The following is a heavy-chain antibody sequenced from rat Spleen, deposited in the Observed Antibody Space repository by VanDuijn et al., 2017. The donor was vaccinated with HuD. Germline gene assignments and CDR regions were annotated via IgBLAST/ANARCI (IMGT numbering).Heavy chain of an antibody. CDR1: GFTFSNYY. V-gene: IGHV5S13*01. CDR3: ARTTTVATGGFAY. D-gene: IGHD1-3*01. CDR2: ISTGGGST. Sequence: EVQLVESDGGLVQPGRSLKLSCAASGFTFSNYYMAWVRQAPTKGLEWVASISTGGGSTYYPDSVKGRFTISRDNAKNTQYLQMDSLRSEDTATYYCARTTTVATGGFAYWGQGTLVTVSS. J-gene: IGHJ3*01.